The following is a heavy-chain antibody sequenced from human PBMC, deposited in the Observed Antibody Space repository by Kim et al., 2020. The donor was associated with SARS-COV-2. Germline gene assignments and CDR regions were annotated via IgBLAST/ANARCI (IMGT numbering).Heavy chain of an antibody. D-gene: IGHD6-25*01. CDR1: GYTLTELS. CDR2: FDPEDGET. V-gene: IGHV1-24*01. J-gene: IGHJ3*02. Sequence: ASVKVSCKVSGYTLTELSMHWVRQAPGKGLEWMGGFDPEDGETIYAQKFQGRVTMTEDTSTDTAYMELSSLSSEETAVFYCATDPGSTSAFDMWGQGPMV. CDR3: ATDPGSTSAFDM.